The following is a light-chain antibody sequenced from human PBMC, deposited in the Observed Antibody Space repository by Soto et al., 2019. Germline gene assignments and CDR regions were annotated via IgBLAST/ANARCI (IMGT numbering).Light chain of an antibody. CDR1: QSVSSSY. Sequence: RASQSVSSSYLAWYQQKPGQAPRLLIYGASSRATGIPDRFSGSGSGTDLTLTISRLEPEDFAVYYCQQYGSSRFTFGPGTKVDIK. CDR2: GAS. J-gene: IGKJ3*01. V-gene: IGKV3-20*01. CDR3: QQYGSSRFT.